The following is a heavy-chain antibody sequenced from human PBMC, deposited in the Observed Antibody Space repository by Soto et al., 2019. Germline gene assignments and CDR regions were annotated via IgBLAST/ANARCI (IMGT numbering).Heavy chain of an antibody. CDR1: GFTFSSYW. J-gene: IGHJ4*02. V-gene: IGHV3-74*01. Sequence: GGSLRLSCAASGFTFSSYWMHWVRQAPGKGLVWVSRINSDGSSTSYADSVRGRFTISRDNAKNTLYLQMNSLRADDTAVYYCARDQGGAYVPFDYWGQGTLVTVSS. D-gene: IGHD2-21*01. CDR3: ARDQGGAYVPFDY. CDR2: INSDGSST.